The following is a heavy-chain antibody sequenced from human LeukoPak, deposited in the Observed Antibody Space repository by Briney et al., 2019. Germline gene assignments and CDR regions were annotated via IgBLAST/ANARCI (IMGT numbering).Heavy chain of an antibody. Sequence: SGPTLVNPTQTLTLTCTFSGFSLSTSGVGVGWIRQPPGKALEWLALIYWDDDKRYSPSLKSRPTITKDTSKNQVVLTMTDMDPVDTATYYCAHRLKEGHQGYYFDYWGQGTLVTVSS. J-gene: IGHJ4*02. CDR1: GFSLSTSGVG. V-gene: IGHV2-5*02. CDR2: IYWDDDK. CDR3: AHRLKEGHQGYYFDY.